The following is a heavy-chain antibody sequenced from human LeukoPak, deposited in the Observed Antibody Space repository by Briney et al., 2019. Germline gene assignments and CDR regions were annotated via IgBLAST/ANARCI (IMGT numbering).Heavy chain of an antibody. CDR2: ISFDGSAK. Sequence: GGSLRLSCAASGFTFSNYGMHWVRQAPGKGLEWVSVISFDGSAKYYADSVKGRFTISRDNSKNTLYLRMTSLRAEDTAVYYCAKDRVTAAGYYFDYWGQGTLVTVSS. D-gene: IGHD6-13*01. J-gene: IGHJ4*02. CDR3: AKDRVTAAGYYFDY. CDR1: GFTFSNYG. V-gene: IGHV3-30*18.